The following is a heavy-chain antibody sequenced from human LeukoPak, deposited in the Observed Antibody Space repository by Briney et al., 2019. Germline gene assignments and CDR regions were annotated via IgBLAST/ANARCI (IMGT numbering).Heavy chain of an antibody. CDR3: TRDLLGFATTPLSD. J-gene: IGHJ4*02. D-gene: IGHD4-17*01. Sequence: ASVEVSCKASGYTFTNYYMHWVRQAPGHGLEWMGWINPNRGDTNYAQKFQGRVTMTRDTSISTAFMELTRLTSDDTAVYYCTRDLLGFATTPLSDWGQGTLVTVSS. V-gene: IGHV1-2*02. CDR1: GYTFTNYY. CDR2: INPNRGDT.